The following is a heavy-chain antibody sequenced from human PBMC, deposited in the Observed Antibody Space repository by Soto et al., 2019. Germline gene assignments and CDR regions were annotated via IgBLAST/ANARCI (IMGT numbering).Heavy chain of an antibody. CDR2: IISIFGTA. D-gene: IGHD6-6*01. CDR3: ARDLIAARRVQYGMDV. V-gene: IGHV1-69*13. CDR1: GGTFSSYA. J-gene: IGHJ6*02. Sequence: SVKVSCKASGGTFSSYAISWVRQAPGQGLEWMGVIISIFGTANYAQKFQGRVTVTADESTITAYMELSSLRSEDTAVYYCARDLIAARRVQYGMDVWGQGTTVTVSS.